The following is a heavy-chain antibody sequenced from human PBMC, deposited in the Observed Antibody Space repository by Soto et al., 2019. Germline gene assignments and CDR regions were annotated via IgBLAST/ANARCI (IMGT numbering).Heavy chain of an antibody. CDR1: GFTFSSNY. J-gene: IGHJ6*02. CDR2: IYSGGST. Sequence: GGSLRLSCAASGFTFSSNYMSWVRQAPGKGLEWVSVIYSGGSTYYADSVKGRFTIPRDNSKNTLYLQMNSLRAEDTAVYYCARDRIPTGMDVWGQGTTVTVSS. CDR3: ARDRIPTGMDV. V-gene: IGHV3-66*01.